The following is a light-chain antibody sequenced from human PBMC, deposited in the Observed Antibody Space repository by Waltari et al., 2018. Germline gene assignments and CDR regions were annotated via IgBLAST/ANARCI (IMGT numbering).Light chain of an antibody. J-gene: IGKJ3*01. Sequence: EIVLTQSPGTLSFSPGERATLSCRASQSVSSSYLAWYQHKPVQAPRLLIYGASSRATGIPDRFSGSGSGTDFTLTISRLEPEDFAVYYCQQYGSSPFTFGPGTKVDIK. V-gene: IGKV3-20*01. CDR2: GAS. CDR1: QSVSSSY. CDR3: QQYGSSPFT.